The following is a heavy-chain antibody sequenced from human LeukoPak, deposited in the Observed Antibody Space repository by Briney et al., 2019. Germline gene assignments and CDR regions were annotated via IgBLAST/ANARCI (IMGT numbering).Heavy chain of an antibody. CDR3: ARHGPIAAAGRGLNWFDP. J-gene: IGHJ5*02. CDR1: GGSVSSSSYY. D-gene: IGHD6-13*01. CDR2: IYYSGST. Sequence: SETLSLTCTVPGGSVSSSSYYWGWIRQPPGKGLEWIGSIYYSGSTYYNPSLKSRVTISVDTSKNQFSLKLNSVTAADTTVYYCARHGPIAAAGRGLNWFDPWGQGTLVTVSS. V-gene: IGHV4-39*01.